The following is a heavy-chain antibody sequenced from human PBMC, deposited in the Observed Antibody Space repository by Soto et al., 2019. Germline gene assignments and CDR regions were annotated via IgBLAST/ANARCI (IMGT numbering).Heavy chain of an antibody. D-gene: IGHD3-9*01. Sequence: ASVKVSCKASGYTFTSYDINWVRQATGQGLEWMGWISAYNGNTNYAQKLQGRVTMTTDTSTSTAYMELRSLRSDDTAVYYCARVLHANYDILTGLDYWGQGTLVTVSS. CDR3: ARVLHANYDILTGLDY. CDR2: ISAYNGNT. CDR1: GYTFTSYD. J-gene: IGHJ4*02. V-gene: IGHV1-18*01.